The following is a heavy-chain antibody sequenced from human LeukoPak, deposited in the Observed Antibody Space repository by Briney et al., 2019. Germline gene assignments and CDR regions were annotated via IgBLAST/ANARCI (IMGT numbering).Heavy chain of an antibody. V-gene: IGHV3-48*03. J-gene: IGHJ4*02. Sequence: GRSLRLSCAASGFTFSGYEMNWVRQAPGKGLEWVSYISSSGSTIYYADSVKGRFTISRDNAKNSLYLQMNSLRAEDTAVYYCARDRLPYYDNSGETSPDYWGQGTLVTVSS. CDR2: ISSSGSTI. CDR1: GFTFSGYE. D-gene: IGHD3-22*01. CDR3: ARDRLPYYDNSGETSPDY.